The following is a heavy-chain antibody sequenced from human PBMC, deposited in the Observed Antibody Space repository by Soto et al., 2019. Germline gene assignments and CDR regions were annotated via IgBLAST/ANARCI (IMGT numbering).Heavy chain of an antibody. D-gene: IGHD2-2*01. CDR1: GGTFSSYA. Sequence: QVQLVQSGAEVKKPGSSVKVSCKASGGTFSSYAISWVRQAPGHGLEWMGGIIPISGTANYAQKFQGRVRITADESTSTAYMELSSLRSEDTAVYYCARSQGSSTSLEIYYYYYYGMDAWGQGTTVTVSS. CDR3: ARSQGSSTSLEIYYYYYYGMDA. CDR2: IIPISGTA. J-gene: IGHJ6*02. V-gene: IGHV1-69*01.